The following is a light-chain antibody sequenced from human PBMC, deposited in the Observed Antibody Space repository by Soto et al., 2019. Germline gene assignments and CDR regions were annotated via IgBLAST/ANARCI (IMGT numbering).Light chain of an antibody. CDR3: QQYSSYSYT. Sequence: DIQMTQSPSTLSASVGDRVTITCRASQSISSWLAWYQQKPGKAPKLLIYDASSLESGVPSRFSGSGSGTEFTLTISSLQPDDFATYYCQQYSSYSYTFGQGTKVDIK. V-gene: IGKV1-5*01. CDR1: QSISSW. CDR2: DAS. J-gene: IGKJ2*01.